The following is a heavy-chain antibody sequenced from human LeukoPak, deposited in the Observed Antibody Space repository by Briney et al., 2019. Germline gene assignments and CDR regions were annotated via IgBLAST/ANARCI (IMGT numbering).Heavy chain of an antibody. D-gene: IGHD1-26*01. CDR3: ARRPIVGSTGFYFDP. V-gene: IGHV4-39*01. J-gene: IGHJ5*02. Sequence: SETLSLTCNVSGGSISTTTNSWGWAWIRKRPTKGLESIGSIYYGGSPYYTSSLKSRVTISVDTSKNQFSLKLASLTAADTAVYYCARRPIVGSTGFYFDPWGPGTLVTVSS. CDR2: IYYGGSP. CDR1: GGSISTTTNS.